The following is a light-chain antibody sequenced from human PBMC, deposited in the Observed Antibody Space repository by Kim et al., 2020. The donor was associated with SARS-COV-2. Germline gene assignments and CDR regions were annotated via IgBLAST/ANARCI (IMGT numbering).Light chain of an antibody. CDR3: QVWDSSSDHPV. Sequence: APGKTARITCGGNNIGSKSVHWYQQTPGQAPVLVLYYDSDRPSGIPERFSGSNSGNTATLTIRRVEAGDEAYYYCQVWDSSSDHPVFGGGTQLTVL. V-gene: IGLV3-21*04. CDR2: YDS. J-gene: IGLJ3*02. CDR1: NIGSKS.